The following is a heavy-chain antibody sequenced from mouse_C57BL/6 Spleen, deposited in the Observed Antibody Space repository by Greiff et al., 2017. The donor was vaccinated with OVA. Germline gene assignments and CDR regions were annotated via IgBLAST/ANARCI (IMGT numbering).Heavy chain of an antibody. CDR3: ARSGGAWYFDV. CDR2: IDPTSGGT. CDR1: GYTFTSYW. V-gene: IGHV1-72*01. J-gene: IGHJ1*03. Sequence: QVQLKQPGAELVKPGASVKLSCKASGYTFTSYWMHWVKQRPGRGLEWIGRIDPTSGGTKYNEKFKGKATLTVDKPSSTAYMQLSSLTSEDSAVYYCARSGGAWYFDVWGTGTTVTVSS.